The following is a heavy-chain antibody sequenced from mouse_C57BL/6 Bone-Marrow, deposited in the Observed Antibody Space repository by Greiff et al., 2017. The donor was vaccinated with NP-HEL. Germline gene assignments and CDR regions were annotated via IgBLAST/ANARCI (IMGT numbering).Heavy chain of an antibody. CDR3: AREAYYGNYRLDY. V-gene: IGHV1-80*01. Sequence: VQLQQSGAELVKPGASVKISCKASGYAFSSYWMNWVKQRPGKGLEWIGQIYPGDGDTNYNGKFKGKATLTADKSSSTAYMQLSSLTSEDSAVYFCAREAYYGNYRLDYWGQGTTLTVSS. J-gene: IGHJ2*01. CDR1: GYAFSSYW. CDR2: IYPGDGDT. D-gene: IGHD2-10*01.